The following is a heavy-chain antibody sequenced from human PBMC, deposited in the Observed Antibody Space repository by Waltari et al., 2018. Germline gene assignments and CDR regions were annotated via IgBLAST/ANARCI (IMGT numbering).Heavy chain of an antibody. CDR2: IYHSGST. CDR1: GGSISSGGYP. D-gene: IGHD2-15*01. V-gene: IGHV4-30-2*01. Sequence: QLQLQESGSGLVKPSQTLSLTCAVPGGSISSGGYPWSWIRQPPGKGLEWIGYIYHSGSTYYNPSLKSRVTISVDRSKNQFSLKLSSVTAADTAVYYCARGRYCSGGSCYPGYFDYWGQGTLVTVSS. CDR3: ARGRYCSGGSCYPGYFDY. J-gene: IGHJ4*02.